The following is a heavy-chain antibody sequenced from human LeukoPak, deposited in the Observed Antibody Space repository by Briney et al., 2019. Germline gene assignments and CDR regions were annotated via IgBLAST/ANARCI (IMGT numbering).Heavy chain of an antibody. J-gene: IGHJ4*02. CDR2: IKEDGSVK. D-gene: IGHD3/OR15-3a*01. CDR1: GFTFSSSW. CDR3: AKNFGPQQFDS. Sequence: GGSPRLSCAASGFTFSSSWMDWVRQAPGKGLEWVANIKEDGSVKNYVDSVKGRFTISRDNTKNSLYLQMNSLRAEDTAVYYCAKNFGPQQFDSWGQGTLVIVSS. V-gene: IGHV3-7*01.